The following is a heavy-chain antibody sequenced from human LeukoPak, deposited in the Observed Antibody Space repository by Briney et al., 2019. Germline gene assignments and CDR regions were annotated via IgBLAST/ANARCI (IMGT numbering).Heavy chain of an antibody. CDR1: GGSISSGGYY. D-gene: IGHD2-15*01. CDR3: ARDRGPRVDRWGQNWFDP. CDR2: IYYSGST. Sequence: MSSETLSLTCTVSGGSISSGGYYWSWIRQHPGKGLEWIGYIYYSGSTYYNPSLKSRVTISVDTSKNQFSLKLSSVTAADTAVYYCARDRGPRVDRWGQNWFDPWGQGTLVTVSS. V-gene: IGHV4-31*03. J-gene: IGHJ5*02.